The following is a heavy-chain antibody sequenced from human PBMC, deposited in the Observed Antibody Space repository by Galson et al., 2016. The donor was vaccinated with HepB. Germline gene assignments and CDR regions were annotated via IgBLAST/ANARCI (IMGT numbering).Heavy chain of an antibody. CDR3: AKDGPTVGLFNY. J-gene: IGHJ4*02. D-gene: IGHD1-26*01. V-gene: IGHV3-30*18. CDR2: ISYDGSYH. CDR1: GFTFSSHG. Sequence: SLRLSCAASGFTFSSHGMHWVRQAPHKGLGWVAFISYDGSYHYYEDSVKGRFTISRDNSKTTLSLEMNSLRPEDTAVYYCAKDGPTVGLFNYWGQGTLVTVSS.